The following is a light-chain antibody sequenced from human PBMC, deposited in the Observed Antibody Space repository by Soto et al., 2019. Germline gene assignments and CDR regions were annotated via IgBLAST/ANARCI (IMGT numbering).Light chain of an antibody. Sequence: EIAMTQSPATLSVSPGQRATLSCRASQNVNSNLAWYQLKPGHAPSLLMYIVSTSSTCFPARFSGSGSGTEFTLTISSLQSEESAIYYCQHYNTLNTFGQGTKLEIK. J-gene: IGKJ2*01. CDR1: QNVNSN. V-gene: IGKV3-15*01. CDR3: QHYNTLNT. CDR2: IVS.